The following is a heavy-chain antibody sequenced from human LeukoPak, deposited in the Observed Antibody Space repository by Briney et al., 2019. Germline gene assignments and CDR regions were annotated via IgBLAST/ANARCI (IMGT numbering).Heavy chain of an antibody. J-gene: IGHJ5*02. CDR3: ARHDRSSQWLWNWFDP. CDR1: GGSISSSSYY. Sequence: SETLSLTCTVSGGSISSSSYYWGWIRQPPGKGLEWIGSIYYSGSTYYNPSLKSRVTISVDTSKNQFSLKLSSVTAADTAVYYCARHDRSSQWLWNWFDPWGQGTLVTVSS. V-gene: IGHV4-39*01. D-gene: IGHD6-13*01. CDR2: IYYSGST.